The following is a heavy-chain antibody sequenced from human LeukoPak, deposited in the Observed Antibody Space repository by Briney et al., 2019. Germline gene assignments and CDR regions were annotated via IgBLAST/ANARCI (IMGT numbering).Heavy chain of an antibody. V-gene: IGHV4-4*07. CDR3: ARGSVDTAMVDY. J-gene: IGHJ4*02. CDR2: IYTSGST. Sequence: SETLSLTCTVSGGSISSYHWSWIRQPAGKGLEWIGRIYTSGSTNYNPSLKSRVTMSVDTSKNQFSLKLSSVTAADTAVYYCARGSVDTAMVDYWGQGTLVTVSS. D-gene: IGHD5-18*01. CDR1: GGSISSYH.